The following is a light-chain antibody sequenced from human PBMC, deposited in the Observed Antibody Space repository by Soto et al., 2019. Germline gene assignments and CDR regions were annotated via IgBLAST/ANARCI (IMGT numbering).Light chain of an antibody. J-gene: IGKJ1*01. CDR2: AAS. CDR3: QQYGSLPQT. Sequence: EILMAQSPGTLSGAPGERSTLSCPAIPGVSSNLAWYEQKAGQAPRLLIYAASTRATGIPARFRGSGSGTDFTLTISRLEPEDFAMYYCQQYGSLPQTFGQGTKVDIK. V-gene: IGKV3-20*01. CDR1: PGVSSN.